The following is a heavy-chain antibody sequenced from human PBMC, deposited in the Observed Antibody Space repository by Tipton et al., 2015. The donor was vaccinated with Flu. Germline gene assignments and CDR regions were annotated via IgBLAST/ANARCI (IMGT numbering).Heavy chain of an antibody. J-gene: IGHJ6*02. V-gene: IGHV3-15*01. D-gene: IGHD3-3*02. CDR3: ADPFYGADV. CDR1: EFTFSDAW. Sequence: SLRLSCAGSEFTFSDAWMSWVRQAPGKGPEWVGRVRSKTDGGTIEYAAPVKGRFTISRDDSKNTLYLQMNSLKTEDTAVYYCADPFYGADVWGQGTTVTVSS. CDR2: VRSKTDGGTI.